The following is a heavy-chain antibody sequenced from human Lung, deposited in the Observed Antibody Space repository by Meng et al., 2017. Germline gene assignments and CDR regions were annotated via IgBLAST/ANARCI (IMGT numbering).Heavy chain of an antibody. J-gene: IGHJ4*02. CDR2: ISSSSSYI. CDR1: GFTFSSYS. D-gene: IGHD1-7*01. Sequence: EVQLVASGGGLVKPGGYLRLSWAASGFTFSSYSMNWVRQATGKGLEWVSSISSSSSYISYADSVKGRFTISRDNAKNSLYLQMNSLRAEDTAVYYCARERGTSDYWGQGTLVTVSS. V-gene: IGHV3-21*01. CDR3: ARERGTSDY.